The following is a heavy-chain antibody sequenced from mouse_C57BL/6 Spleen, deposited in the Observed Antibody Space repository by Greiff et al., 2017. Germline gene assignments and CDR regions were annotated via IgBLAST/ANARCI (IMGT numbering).Heavy chain of an antibody. CDR3: ARGDYVSSYAMDY. D-gene: IGHD1-1*01. V-gene: IGHV5-17*01. J-gene: IGHJ4*01. CDR1: GFTFSDYG. CDR2: ISSGSSTI. Sequence: EVKLMESGGGLVKPGGSLKLSCAASGFTFSDYGMHWVRQAPEKGLEWVAYISSGSSTIYYADTVKGRFTIPRDNAKNTLFLQLTSRRSEDTAMYYCARGDYVSSYAMDYWGQGTSVTVSS.